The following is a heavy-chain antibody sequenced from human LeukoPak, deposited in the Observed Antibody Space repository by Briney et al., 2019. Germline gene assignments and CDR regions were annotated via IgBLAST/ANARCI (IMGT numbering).Heavy chain of an antibody. Sequence: GGSLRLSCAASGFLFSSYTMNWVRQAPGKGLEWVSAISASGATTYYADSVKGRFTISRDNSKNTLSLQMNSLGAEDTAVYYCARDRGPGGYRFDFWGQGTLVTVSS. CDR3: ARDRGPGGYRFDF. CDR2: ISASGATT. J-gene: IGHJ4*02. V-gene: IGHV3-23*01. D-gene: IGHD5-24*01. CDR1: GFLFSSYT.